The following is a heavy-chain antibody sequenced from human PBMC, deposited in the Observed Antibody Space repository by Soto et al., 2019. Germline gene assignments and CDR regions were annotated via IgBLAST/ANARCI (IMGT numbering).Heavy chain of an antibody. CDR3: AKDAAMVSSTFNYFDY. CDR1: GFFFSSYA. Sequence: GGSVRLSCAASGFFFSSYAMSWVRQAPGKGLEWVSGIGGSGGYKSYADSVKGRFTISRDNSKNTLYLQMESLGAEDTAVYYCAKDAAMVSSTFNYFDYWGQGTLVTVSS. D-gene: IGHD6-13*01. V-gene: IGHV3-23*01. J-gene: IGHJ4*02. CDR2: IGGSGGYK.